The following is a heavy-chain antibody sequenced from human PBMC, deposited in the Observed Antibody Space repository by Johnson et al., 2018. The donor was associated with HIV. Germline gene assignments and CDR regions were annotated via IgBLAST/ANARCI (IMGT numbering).Heavy chain of an antibody. CDR2: IRHDGSNK. D-gene: IGHD2-8*01. V-gene: IGHV3-30*02. CDR3: AKVGPANDVLGAGDAFDI. J-gene: IGHJ3*02. CDR1: GFTFRSYG. Sequence: QVQLVESGGGVVQPGGSLRLSCAASGFTFRSYGMHWVRQAPGKGLEWVAFIRHDGSNKYYADSVKGRFTISRDNSKNTLYLQMNSLRADDTAVYYCAKVGPANDVLGAGDAFDIWGQGTMVTVSS.